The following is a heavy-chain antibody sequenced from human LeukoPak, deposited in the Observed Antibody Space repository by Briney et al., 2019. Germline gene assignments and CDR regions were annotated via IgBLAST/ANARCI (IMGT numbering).Heavy chain of an antibody. CDR1: GGSIRRHY. D-gene: IGHD2-15*01. CDR2: IYKSGSNSENT. V-gene: IGHV4-4*07. J-gene: IGHJ4*02. CDR3: ARASLSIGGYSSFDY. Sequence: PSEPLSLPCTVSGGSIRRHYWSWIRQSAGKGLEWMGRIYKSGSNSENTNYNPSLESRVTVAADTSNNQFSLTLSSVTAADTAVYYCARASLSIGGYSSFDYWGQGILVTVSS.